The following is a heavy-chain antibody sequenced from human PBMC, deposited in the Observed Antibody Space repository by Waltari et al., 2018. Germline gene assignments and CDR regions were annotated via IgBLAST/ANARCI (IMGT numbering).Heavy chain of an antibody. CDR1: GFTFSSYA. CDR3: AKVGIAAAGIDAFDI. J-gene: IGHJ3*02. D-gene: IGHD6-13*01. CDR2: ISGSGGST. Sequence: EVQLLESGGGLVQPGGSLRLSWSASGFTFSSYALSWVRQAPGKGLEWVSAISGSGGSTYYADSVKGRFTISRDNSKNTLYLQMNSLSAEDTAVYYCAKVGIAAAGIDAFDIWGQGTMVTVSS. V-gene: IGHV3-23*01.